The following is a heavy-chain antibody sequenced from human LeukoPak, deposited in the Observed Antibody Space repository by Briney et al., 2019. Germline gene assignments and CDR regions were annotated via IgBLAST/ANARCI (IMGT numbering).Heavy chain of an antibody. CDR1: GFTFSSYG. CDR3: ARDHRYAFDN. CDR2: ILNDGSQE. Sequence: GGSLRLSCAASGFTFSSYGMHWVRQAPGKGLEWVAVILNDGSQEKYADSVKGRFTISRDNSKNTLFLQMNSLRVEDTAVYYCARDHRYAFDNWGHGTLVTVSS. J-gene: IGHJ4*01. D-gene: IGHD5-12*01. V-gene: IGHV3-33*01.